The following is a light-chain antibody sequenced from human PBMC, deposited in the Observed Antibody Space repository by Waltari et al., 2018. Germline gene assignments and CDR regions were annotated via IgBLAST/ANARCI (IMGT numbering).Light chain of an antibody. CDR3: AACDDSLSGVV. V-gene: IGLV1-47*02. CDR2: IDN. J-gene: IGLJ2*01. Sequence: QSVLTQPPSASGTPGQRVTISCSGRSSNIGGNNVARYQRVRGAAPYLLSYIDNGLSSGVPDQFAGSKDGTSASLAISGLRSEEEALYYCAACDDSLSGVVFGGGPKLTVL. CDR1: SSNIGGNN.